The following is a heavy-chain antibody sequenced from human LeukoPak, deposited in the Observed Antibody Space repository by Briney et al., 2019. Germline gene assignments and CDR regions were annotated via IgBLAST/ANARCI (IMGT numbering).Heavy chain of an antibody. CDR1: GGSISSSSYC. CDR2: IYYSGST. CDR3: ARVLKMLDY. J-gene: IGHJ4*02. D-gene: IGHD3-9*01. V-gene: IGHV4-39*07. Sequence: ETLSLTCTVSGGSISSSSYCWGRVRQPPGKGLEWIGSIYYSGSTYYNPSLKSRVTISVDTSKNQFSLKLSSVTAADTAVYYCARVLKMLDYWGQGTLVTVSS.